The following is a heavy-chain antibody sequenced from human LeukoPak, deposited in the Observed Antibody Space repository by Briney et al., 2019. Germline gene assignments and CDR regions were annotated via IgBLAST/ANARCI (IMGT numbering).Heavy chain of an antibody. Sequence: PGGSLRLSCFASGFSFSIYWMHWVRQAPGKGLVWVSRITSDGSTTNYADSVEGRFTISRDNSKNTLYLQMNSLRAEDTAVYYCAKEEGGSFSSTSCVEGNFDYWGQGTLVTVSS. V-gene: IGHV3-74*01. J-gene: IGHJ4*02. D-gene: IGHD2-2*01. CDR2: ITSDGSTT. CDR3: AKEEGGSFSSTSCVEGNFDY. CDR1: GFSFSIYW.